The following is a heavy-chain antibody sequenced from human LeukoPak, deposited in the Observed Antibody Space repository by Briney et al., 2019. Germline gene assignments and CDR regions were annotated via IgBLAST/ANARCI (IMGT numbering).Heavy chain of an antibody. CDR3: ARVGVATPRNNWFDP. CDR2: ISSSSSYT. Sequence: PGGSLRLSCAASGFTFSSYSMDWVRQAPGKGLEWVSYISSSSSYTNYADSVKGRFTISRDNAKNSLYLQMNSLRAEDTAVYYCARVGVATPRNNWFDPWGQGTLVTVSS. CDR1: GFTFSSYS. V-gene: IGHV3-21*05. D-gene: IGHD1-26*01. J-gene: IGHJ5*02.